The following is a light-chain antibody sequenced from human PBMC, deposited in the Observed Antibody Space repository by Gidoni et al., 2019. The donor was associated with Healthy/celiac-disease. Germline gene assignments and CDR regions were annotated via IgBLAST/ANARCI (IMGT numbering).Light chain of an antibody. CDR1: VLAKKY. CDR3: YSAADISMV. CDR2: KDS. J-gene: IGLJ2*01. V-gene: IGLV3-27*01. Sequence: SYELTQPSSVSVSPGQTARITCSGDVLAKKYARWFQQKPGQAPVLVIYKDSERPSGIPERFSGSSSGTTVTLTISGAQVEDEADYYCYSAADISMVFGGGTKLTVL.